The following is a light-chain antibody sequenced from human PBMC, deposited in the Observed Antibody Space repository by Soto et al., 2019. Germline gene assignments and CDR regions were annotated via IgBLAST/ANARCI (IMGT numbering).Light chain of an antibody. CDR1: QSISFN. CDR2: MAS. J-gene: IGKJ1*01. V-gene: IGKV3D-15*01. CDR3: QQYNSSPRT. Sequence: EIVMTQSPAALSVSPGERVTLTCGASQSISFNLAWYQQKPGQAPRLLIYMASNRATGIPARFSGSGSGTDFTLTISSLEPEDFAVYYCQQYNSSPRTFGQGTKVDIK.